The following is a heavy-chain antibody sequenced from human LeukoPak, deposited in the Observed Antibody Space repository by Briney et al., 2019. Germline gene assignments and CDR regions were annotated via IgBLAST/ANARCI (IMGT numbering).Heavy chain of an antibody. V-gene: IGHV5-51*01. J-gene: IGHJ4*02. Sequence: GSLKISCQGSGYPFTTYWIAWVRQMPGKGLEWMGVIYPADSDTRYSPSFQGQVTISADKSISTAYLQWSSLQASDTAIYYCVRKGASTWYLDFWGQGTLVTVSS. D-gene: IGHD2-2*01. CDR3: VRKGASTWYLDF. CDR1: GYPFTTYW. CDR2: IYPADSDT.